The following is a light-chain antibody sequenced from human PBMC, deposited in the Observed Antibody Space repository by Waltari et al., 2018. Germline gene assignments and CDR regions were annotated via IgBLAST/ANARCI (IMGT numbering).Light chain of an antibody. CDR1: QSVSSY. Sequence: EIVLTQSPATLSLSPGERATLSCRASQSVSSYLAWYQQKPGQAPGLLIYDASNRATGIPARFSGSGSGTDFTLTISSLEPEDFAVYYCQQRSNWPPMYTFGQ. CDR2: DAS. V-gene: IGKV3-11*01. J-gene: IGKJ2*01. CDR3: QQRSNWPPMYT.